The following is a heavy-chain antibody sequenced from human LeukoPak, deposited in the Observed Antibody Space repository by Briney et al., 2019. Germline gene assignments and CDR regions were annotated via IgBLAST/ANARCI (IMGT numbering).Heavy chain of an antibody. Sequence: GGSLRLSCAASGFTFSSYGMHWVRQAPGKGLEWVAVISYDGSNKYYADSVKGRFTISRDNSKNTLYLQMNSLRAEDTAVYYCAKTSGDFWSGYPKPLDYWGQGTLVTVSS. V-gene: IGHV3-30*18. D-gene: IGHD3-3*01. CDR1: GFTFSSYG. CDR2: ISYDGSNK. J-gene: IGHJ4*02. CDR3: AKTSGDFWSGYPKPLDY.